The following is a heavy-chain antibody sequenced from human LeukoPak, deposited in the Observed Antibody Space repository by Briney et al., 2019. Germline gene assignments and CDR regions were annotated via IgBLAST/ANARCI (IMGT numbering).Heavy chain of an antibody. CDR2: ISSSGSTI. V-gene: IGHV3-48*04. CDR3: ARDSSAPLDI. D-gene: IGHD3-22*01. Sequence: GGSLRLSCAASGFTFSSYAMSWVRQAPGNGLEWVSYISSSGSTIYYADSVKGRFTISRDNAKNSLYLQMNSLRAEDTAVYYCARDSSAPLDIWGQGTMVTVSS. J-gene: IGHJ3*02. CDR1: GFTFSSYA.